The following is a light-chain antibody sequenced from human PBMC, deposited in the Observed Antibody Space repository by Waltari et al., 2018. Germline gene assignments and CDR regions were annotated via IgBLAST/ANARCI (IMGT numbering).Light chain of an antibody. V-gene: IGLV1-44*01. CDR2: NNN. J-gene: IGLJ1*01. CDR1: SPHLASNS. CDR3: ASWDDSLNGLV. Sequence: QSVLIQPPSASGTPGPRVTVSCSGSSPHLASNSVHWYQHRPGTAPKLLIYNNNEWPSGVPDRFSASKSGTSASLAISGLQSEDEADYYCASWDDSLNGLVFGTGTKVIAL.